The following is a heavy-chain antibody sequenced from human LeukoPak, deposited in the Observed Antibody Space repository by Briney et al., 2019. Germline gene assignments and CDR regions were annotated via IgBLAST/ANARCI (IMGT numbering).Heavy chain of an antibody. J-gene: IGHJ2*01. D-gene: IGHD4-11*01. CDR1: GGSFSGYY. CDR3: ASTVTTNWYFDL. V-gene: IGHV4-34*01. Sequence: SETLSLTCAVYGGSFSGYYWSWIRQPPGKGLEWIGEINHSGSTNYNPSLKSRVTISVDTSKNQFSLKLNSVTAADTAVYYCASTVTTNWYFDLWGRGTLVTVSS. CDR2: INHSGST.